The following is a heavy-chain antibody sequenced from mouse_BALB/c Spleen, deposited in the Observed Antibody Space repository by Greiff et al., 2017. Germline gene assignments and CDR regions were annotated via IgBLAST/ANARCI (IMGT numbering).Heavy chain of an antibody. CDR3: ASHHSPYDYTLDY. J-gene: IGHJ2*01. CDR1: GFSLTSYG. Sequence: QVQLKESGPGLVAPSQSLSITCTASGFSLTSYGVHWVRQPPGKGLDWLGVIWAGGSTNYNSALMSRLSISKDNSKSQVFLKMNSLQTDDTAMYYCASHHSPYDYTLDYWGQGTTLTVSS. CDR2: IWAGGST. V-gene: IGHV2-9*02. D-gene: IGHD2-4*01.